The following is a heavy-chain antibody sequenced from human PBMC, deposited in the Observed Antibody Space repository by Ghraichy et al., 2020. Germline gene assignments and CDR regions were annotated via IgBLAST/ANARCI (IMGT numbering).Heavy chain of an antibody. CDR2: ISSSSSYI. CDR1: GFTFSSYS. J-gene: IGHJ3*02. D-gene: IGHD6-19*01. CDR3: ARERYSSGWYAAWNAFDI. Sequence: GESLRLSCAASGFTFSSYSMNWVRQAPGKGLEWVSSISSSSSYIYYADSVKGRFTISRDNAKNSLYLQMNSLRAEDTAVYYCARERYSSGWYAAWNAFDIWGQGTMVTVSS. V-gene: IGHV3-21*01.